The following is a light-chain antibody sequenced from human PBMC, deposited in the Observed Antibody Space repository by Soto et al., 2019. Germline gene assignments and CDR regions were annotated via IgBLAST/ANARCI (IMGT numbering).Light chain of an antibody. CDR2: DAS. CDR1: QSVRSW. J-gene: IGKJ1*01. CDR3: QQYNSYSRT. Sequence: DIQMTQSPSTLSASVGDRVTITCRASQSVRSWLAWYQQKPGKAPKFLIYDASTLESGVPSRFSGSGSGTEFTLTISSLQPDDFATYYCQQYNSYSRTFGQGTKVEIK. V-gene: IGKV1-5*01.